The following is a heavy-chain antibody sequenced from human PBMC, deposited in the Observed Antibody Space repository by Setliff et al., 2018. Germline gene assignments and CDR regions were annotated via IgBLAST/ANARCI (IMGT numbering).Heavy chain of an antibody. Sequence: KVSCKASGGTFSSYGISWVRQAPGQGLEWMGGTIPIFGSTNYAQKFQDRVTIITDESTSTAYMELRSLRTEDTAVYYCAREGVDTRSSTDYRYYMDVWGKGTTVTVSS. J-gene: IGHJ6*03. CDR3: AREGVDTRSSTDYRYYMDV. CDR2: TIPIFGST. V-gene: IGHV1-69*05. CDR1: GGTFSSYG. D-gene: IGHD5-18*01.